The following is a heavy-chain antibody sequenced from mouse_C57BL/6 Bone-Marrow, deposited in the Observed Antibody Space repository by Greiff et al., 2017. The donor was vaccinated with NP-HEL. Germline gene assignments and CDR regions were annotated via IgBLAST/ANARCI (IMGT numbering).Heavy chain of an antibody. CDR2: IDPSDSYT. CDR1: GYTFTSYW. D-gene: IGHD2-12*01. J-gene: IGHJ2*01. Sequence: VKLQQPGAELVMPGASVKLSCKASGYTFTSYWMHWVKHRPGQGLEWIGEIDPSDSYTNYNQKFKGKSTLTVDKSSSTAYMQLSSLTSEDSAVYYCARDYRDYFDYWGQGTTLTVSS. V-gene: IGHV1-69*01. CDR3: ARDYRDYFDY.